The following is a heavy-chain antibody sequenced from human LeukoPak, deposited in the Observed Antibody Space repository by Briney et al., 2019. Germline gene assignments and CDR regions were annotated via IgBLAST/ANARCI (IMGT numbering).Heavy chain of an antibody. Sequence: PGGSLRLSCAASGFTFSSYAMSWVRQAPGKGLEWVSAISVSGGSTYYADSVKGRFTISRDNSKNTLYLQMNSLRAEDTAVYYCAKDNRQWLAPPRFDPWGQGTLVTVSS. J-gene: IGHJ5*02. V-gene: IGHV3-23*01. CDR1: GFTFSSYA. D-gene: IGHD6-19*01. CDR2: ISVSGGST. CDR3: AKDNRQWLAPPRFDP.